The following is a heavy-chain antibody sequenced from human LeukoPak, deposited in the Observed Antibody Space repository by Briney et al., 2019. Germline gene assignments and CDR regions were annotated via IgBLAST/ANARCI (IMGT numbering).Heavy chain of an antibody. J-gene: IGHJ4*02. CDR2: ISTGSTVR. CDR1: GFTFSPYS. D-gene: IGHD4-17*01. Sequence: PGGSLRLSCAASGFTFSPYSTNWVRHVPGKGLEWISYISTGSTVRHYADSVRGRFTISRDDAENSLYLNMNNVAAEDTAIYYCTRDADGNFDYWGQGTLVTVSS. CDR3: TRDADGNFDY. V-gene: IGHV3-48*04.